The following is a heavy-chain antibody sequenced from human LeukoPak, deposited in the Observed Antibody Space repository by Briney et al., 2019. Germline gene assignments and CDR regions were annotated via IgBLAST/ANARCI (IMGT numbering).Heavy chain of an antibody. D-gene: IGHD3-10*01. CDR3: ARSTFGPNWFDP. J-gene: IGHJ5*02. V-gene: IGHV4-61*02. CDR2: IYTSGST. CDR1: GGSISSGSYY. Sequence: SETLSLTCTVSGGSISSGSYYWSWIRQPAGKGLEWIGRIYTSGSTNYNPSLKSRVTISVDTSKNQFSLKLSSVTAADTAVYYCARSTFGPNWFDPWGQGTLVTVSS.